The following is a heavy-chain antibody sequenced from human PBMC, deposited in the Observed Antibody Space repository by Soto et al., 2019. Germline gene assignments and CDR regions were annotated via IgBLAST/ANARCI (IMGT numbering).Heavy chain of an antibody. V-gene: IGHV4-4*02. Sequence: SETLSLTCAVSGGSISSSNWWSWVRQPPGKGLEWIGEIYHSGSTNYNPSLKSRVTISVDKSKNQFSLKLSSVTAAGTAVYYCARSSRYSSSWYGGYYYYYGMDVWGQGTTVTVSS. CDR2: IYHSGST. CDR1: GGSISSSNW. CDR3: ARSSRYSSSWYGGYYYYYGMDV. D-gene: IGHD6-13*01. J-gene: IGHJ6*02.